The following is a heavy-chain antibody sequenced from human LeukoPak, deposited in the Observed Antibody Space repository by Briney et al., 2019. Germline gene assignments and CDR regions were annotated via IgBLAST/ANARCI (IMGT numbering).Heavy chain of an antibody. CDR3: ARWYGSGGYLDD. CDR2: ITEDGSGT. CDR1: GFTFRSYR. J-gene: IGHJ4*02. D-gene: IGHD3-10*01. V-gene: IGHV3-74*01. Sequence: PGGSLRLACAVSGFTFRSYRMHWVRQAPGKGLVWVSRITEDGSGTSYADSVKGRFTISRDNAKNTLYLQMNSLRADDTAVYYCARWYGSGGYLDDWGQGTLVTVSS.